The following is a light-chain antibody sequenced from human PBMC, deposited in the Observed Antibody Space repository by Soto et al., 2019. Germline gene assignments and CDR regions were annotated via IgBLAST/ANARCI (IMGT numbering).Light chain of an antibody. CDR1: QGITSY. Sequence: IQVTQSPSSLSASVGDRVTITCRASQGITSYLAWYQQKPGKAPKLLIYAASALQTGVSSRFSGSGYGTDFALTISNLQPEYFATYFFQQLYINPLPFGGGTTVEF. V-gene: IGKV1-9*01. CDR3: QQLYINPLP. CDR2: AAS. J-gene: IGKJ4*01.